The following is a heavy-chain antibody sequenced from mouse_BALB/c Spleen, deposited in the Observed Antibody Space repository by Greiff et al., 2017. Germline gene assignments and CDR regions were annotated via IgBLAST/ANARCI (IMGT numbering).Heavy chain of an antibody. CDR3: AREGGNYGSYAMDY. J-gene: IGHJ4*01. Sequence: EVKLVESGGGLVKPGGSLKLSCAASGFTFSSYAMSWVRQTPEKRLEWVASISSGGSTYYPDSVKGRFTISRDNARNILYLQMSSLRSEDTAMYYCAREGGNYGSYAMDYWGQGTSVTVSS. CDR2: ISSGGST. D-gene: IGHD2-1*01. CDR1: GFTFSSYA. V-gene: IGHV5-6-5*01.